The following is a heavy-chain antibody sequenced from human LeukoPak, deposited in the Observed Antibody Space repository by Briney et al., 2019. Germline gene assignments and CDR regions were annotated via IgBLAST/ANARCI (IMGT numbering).Heavy chain of an antibody. V-gene: IGHV3-23*01. CDR2: ITGSSGRT. D-gene: IGHD3-3*01. CDR1: GFTFNHFG. J-gene: IGHJ4*02. Sequence: PGGSLRLSCAGSGFTFNHFGLHWVRQAPGKGLEWVSSITGSSGRTYYVDSVKGRFTISRDTSSNTLYLEMNSLGDEDTAVYYCAKGTRVGVTTPFDSWGQGTLVTVSS. CDR3: AKGTRVGVTTPFDS.